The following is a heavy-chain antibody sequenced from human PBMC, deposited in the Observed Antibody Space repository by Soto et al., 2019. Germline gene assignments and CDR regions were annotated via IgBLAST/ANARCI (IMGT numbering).Heavy chain of an antibody. CDR1: GFTFKSFA. D-gene: IGHD6-19*01. J-gene: IGHJ4*02. V-gene: IGHV3-30*03. Sequence: QVQLVESGGGVVQPGRSLRLSCAASGFTFKSFAMHWVRQAPGKGPEWVAVISYGGDKEYYADSVKGRFTISRDNSKYTLYLQMNSLRAEDTAVYYCAIGPASGWLFNHLDNWGQGTLVAVSS. CDR2: ISYGGDKE. CDR3: AIGPASGWLFNHLDN.